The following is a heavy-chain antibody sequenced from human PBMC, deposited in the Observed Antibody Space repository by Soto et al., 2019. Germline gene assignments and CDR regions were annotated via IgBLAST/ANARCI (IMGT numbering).Heavy chain of an antibody. CDR2: INPNSGGT. CDR3: ARGYCSSTSCYGLYGMDV. J-gene: IGHJ6*04. D-gene: IGHD2-2*01. CDR1: GYTFTGYY. Sequence: ASVKVSCKASGYTFTGYYMHWVRQAPGQGLEWMGWINPNSGGTNYAQKFQGWVTMTRDTSISTAYMELSRLRSDDTAVYYCARGYCSSTSCYGLYGMDVWGKGTTVTVSS. V-gene: IGHV1-2*04.